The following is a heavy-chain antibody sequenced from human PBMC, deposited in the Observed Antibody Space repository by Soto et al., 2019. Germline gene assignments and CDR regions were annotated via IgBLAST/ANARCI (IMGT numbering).Heavy chain of an antibody. CDR1: GGSISSYY. CDR2: IYYSGST. CDR3: ARNRNKWSAGAKGTVCYYFDY. Sequence: SETLSLTCTVSGGSISSYYWSWIRQPPGKGLEWIGYIYYSGSTNYNPSLKSRVTISVDTSKNQFSLKLSSVTAADTAVYYCARNRNKWSAGAKGTVCYYFDYWGQGTLVTVSS. V-gene: IGHV4-59*01. J-gene: IGHJ4*02. D-gene: IGHD1-26*01.